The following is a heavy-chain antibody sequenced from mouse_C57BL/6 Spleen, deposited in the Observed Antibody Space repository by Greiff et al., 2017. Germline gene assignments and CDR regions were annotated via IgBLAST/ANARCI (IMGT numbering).Heavy chain of an antibody. CDR3: ARIRTGDWYFEV. D-gene: IGHD4-1*01. CDR1: GYTFTSYW. V-gene: IGHV1-7*01. Sequence: QVQLKESGAELAKPGASVKLSCKASGYTFTSYWMHWVKQRPGQGLEWIGYINPSSGYTKYNQKFKDKATLTADKSSSTAYMQLSSLTYEDSAVYYCARIRTGDWYFEVWGTETTLTESS. J-gene: IGHJ1*03. CDR2: INPSSGYT.